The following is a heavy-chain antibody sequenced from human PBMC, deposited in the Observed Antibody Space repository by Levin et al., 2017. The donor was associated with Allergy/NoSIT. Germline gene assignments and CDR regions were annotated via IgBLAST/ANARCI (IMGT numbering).Heavy chain of an antibody. CDR2: IYYSGST. CDR3: ARGIAAATFDY. CDR1: GGSIRSSSYY. Sequence: SQTLSLTCTVSGGSIRSSSYYWGWIRQPPGKGLEWIGSIYYSGSTYYNPSLKSRVTISVDTSKNQFSLKLSSVTAADTAVYYCARGIAAATFDYWGQGTLVTVSS. V-gene: IGHV4-39*07. J-gene: IGHJ4*02. D-gene: IGHD6-13*01.